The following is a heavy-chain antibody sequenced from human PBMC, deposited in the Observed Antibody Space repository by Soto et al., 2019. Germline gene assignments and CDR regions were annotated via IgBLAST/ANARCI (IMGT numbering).Heavy chain of an antibody. V-gene: IGHV1-69*06. CDR3: ATAMVLGSGSYYADYYYGMDV. Sequence: SVKVSCKASGGTFSSYAISWVRQAPGQGLEWMGGIIPIFGTTNYAQKFQGRVTMTEDTSTDTAYMELSSLRSEDTAVYYCATAMVLGSGSYYADYYYGMDVWGQGTTDTVSS. CDR1: GGTFSSYA. J-gene: IGHJ6*02. D-gene: IGHD3-10*01. CDR2: IIPIFGTT.